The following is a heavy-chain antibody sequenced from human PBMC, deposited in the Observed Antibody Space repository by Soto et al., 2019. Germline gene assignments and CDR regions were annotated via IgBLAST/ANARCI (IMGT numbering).Heavy chain of an antibody. CDR2: INPNSGGT. J-gene: IGHJ6*02. D-gene: IGHD1-26*01. V-gene: IGHV1-2*04. CDR1: GYTFTGYY. CDR3: ARGLLGMWELPCLRRYYGMDV. Sequence: ASVKVSCKASGYTFTGYYMHWVRQAPGQGLAWMGWINPNSGGTNYAQKFQGWVTMTRDTYISTAYMELSRLRSDDTAVYYRARGLLGMWELPCLRRYYGMDVWGQGTTVTVSS.